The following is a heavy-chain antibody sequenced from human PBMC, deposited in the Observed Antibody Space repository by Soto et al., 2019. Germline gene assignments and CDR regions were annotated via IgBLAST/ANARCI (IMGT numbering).Heavy chain of an antibody. CDR3: ASDRIAAAGRAYYYYGMEV. J-gene: IGHJ6*02. CDR1: GYTFTSYG. Sequence: QVQLVQSGAEVKNPGASVKVSCKASGYTFTSYGISWVRQAPGQGLEWMGWISAYNGNTNYAQKLQGRVTMTTDTSTSTAYMELKSLRAYDTAVYYCASDRIAAAGRAYYYYGMEVWGQGTTVTVSS. CDR2: ISAYNGNT. D-gene: IGHD6-13*01. V-gene: IGHV1-18*01.